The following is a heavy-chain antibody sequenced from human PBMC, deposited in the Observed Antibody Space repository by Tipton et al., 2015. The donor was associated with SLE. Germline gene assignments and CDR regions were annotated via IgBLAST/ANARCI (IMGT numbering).Heavy chain of an antibody. D-gene: IGHD6-19*01. CDR3: AKDSSGWLLYYYYGMDV. CDR1: GFTFSSYA. CDR2: ISGSGGST. J-gene: IGHJ6*02. V-gene: IGHV3-23*01. Sequence: SLRLSCAASGFTFSSYAMSWVRQAPGKGLEWVSAISGSGGSTYYADSVKGRFTISRDNSKNTLYLQMNSLRAEDTAVYYCAKDSSGWLLYYYYGMDVWGQGTTVTVSS.